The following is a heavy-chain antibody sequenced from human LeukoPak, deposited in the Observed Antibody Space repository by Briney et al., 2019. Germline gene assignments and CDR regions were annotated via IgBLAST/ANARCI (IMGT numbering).Heavy chain of an antibody. Sequence: GVLRLSCAASGFTFSSYEMNWVRQAPGKGLEWVSYISSSGSTTYYADSVKGRFTISRHNSKNTLYLQMNSLRAEDTAVYYCARCITMVRGVRWDYGMDVWGQGTTVTVSS. CDR2: ISSSGSTT. D-gene: IGHD3-10*01. CDR3: ARCITMVRGVRWDYGMDV. CDR1: GFTFSSYE. V-gene: IGHV3-48*03. J-gene: IGHJ6*02.